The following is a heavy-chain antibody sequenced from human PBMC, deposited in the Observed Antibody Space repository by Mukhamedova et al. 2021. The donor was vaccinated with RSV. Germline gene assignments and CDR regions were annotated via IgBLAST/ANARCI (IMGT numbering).Heavy chain of an antibody. CDR3: AKITSVVPAANGDYGMDV. CDR2: ISSSSSYT. D-gene: IGHD2-2*01. Sequence: SWIRQAPGKGLEWVSYISSSSSYTNYADSVKGRFTISRDNAKNSLYLQMNSLRAEDTAMYYCAKITSVVPAANGDYGMDVWGQGT. J-gene: IGHJ6*02. V-gene: IGHV3-11*03.